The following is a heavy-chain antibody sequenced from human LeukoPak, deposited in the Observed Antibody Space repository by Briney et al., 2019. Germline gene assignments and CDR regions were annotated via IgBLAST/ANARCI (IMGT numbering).Heavy chain of an antibody. CDR1: GFTFNSHW. CDR2: IKQDGSEK. CDR3: ARSEWELLFDI. D-gene: IGHD1-26*01. V-gene: IGHV3-7*01. J-gene: IGHJ3*02. Sequence: PGGSLRLSCAASGFTFNSHWMTWVRQAPGKGLEWVANIKQDGSEKYYVDSVKGRFTISRDNAKNSLYLQMNSLRAEDTAVYYCARSEWELLFDIWGQGTMVTVSS.